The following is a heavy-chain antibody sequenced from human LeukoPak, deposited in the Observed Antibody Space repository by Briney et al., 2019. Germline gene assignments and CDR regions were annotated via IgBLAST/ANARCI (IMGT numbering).Heavy chain of an antibody. J-gene: IGHJ4*02. CDR1: GGSFSGYY. V-gene: IGHV4-34*01. D-gene: IGHD2-15*01. CDR3: AREDLSGGSCYYFDY. Sequence: SETLSLTCAVYGGSFSGYYWSWIRQPPGKGLEWIGEINHSGSTNYNPSLKSRVTTSVDTSKNQFSLKLSSVTAADTAVYYCAREDLSGGSCYYFDYWGQGTLVTVSS. CDR2: INHSGST.